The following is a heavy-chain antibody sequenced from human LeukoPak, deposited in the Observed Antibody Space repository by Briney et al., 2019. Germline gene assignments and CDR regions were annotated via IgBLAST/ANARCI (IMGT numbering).Heavy chain of an antibody. CDR3: ATCNGGSCYSDLDAFDI. V-gene: IGHV4-59*01. Sequence: SETLSLTCTVSGGSISSYYWSWIRQPQGKGLEWIGYIYYSGDTSYSPSLKSRVTISVDTSKNQFSLKLSSVTAADTAVYYCATCNGGSCYSDLDAFDIWGQGTMVTVSS. J-gene: IGHJ3*02. D-gene: IGHD2-15*01. CDR2: IYYSGDT. CDR1: GGSISSYY.